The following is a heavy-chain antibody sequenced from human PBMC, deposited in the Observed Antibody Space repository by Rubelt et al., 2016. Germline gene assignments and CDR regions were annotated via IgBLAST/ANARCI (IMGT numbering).Heavy chain of an antibody. CDR1: GFTFSTYT. Sequence: EVQLVESGGGLVQPGGSLRLSCAASGFTFSTYTMSWVRQALGTGLEWVSVITTSGDRTYYAASVKGRFTVSIDNSKNTLYLQMNSLRADDTAVYYCAKGGWLDDWGQGTLVTVSS. V-gene: IGHV3-23*04. CDR3: AKGGWLDD. J-gene: IGHJ5*02. CDR2: ITTSGDRT.